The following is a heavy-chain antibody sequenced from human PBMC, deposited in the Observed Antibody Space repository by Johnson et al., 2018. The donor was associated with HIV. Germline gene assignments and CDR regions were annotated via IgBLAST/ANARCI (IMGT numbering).Heavy chain of an antibody. CDR3: YCTDHFGAGSESKGTFDA. J-gene: IGHJ3*01. CDR2: MTWSGGGT. D-gene: IGHD3-10*01. V-gene: IGHV3-20*04. Sequence: VQLVESGGDVVRPGGSLRISCVASGFKLYEYDVSWVRQVPGQGLEWVSGMTWSGGGTAYADSVKGRFAISRDNSKNTRYLQMTSLSKADTAVYSCYCTDHFGAGSESKGTFDAWVQGTMVTVSS. CDR1: GFKLYEYD.